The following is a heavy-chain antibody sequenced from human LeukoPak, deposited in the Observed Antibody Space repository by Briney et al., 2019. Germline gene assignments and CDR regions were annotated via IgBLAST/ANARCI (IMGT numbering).Heavy chain of an antibody. V-gene: IGHV1-2*02. D-gene: IGHD3-10*01. CDR3: ARERFHGSGAPKYDY. Sequence: AASVKVSCKASGYTFTGYYMHWVRQAPGQGLEWMGWINPNSGGTNYAQKFQGRVTMTRDTSISTAYMELSRLRSDDTAVYYCARERFHGSGAPKYDYWGQGILVTVSS. CDR2: INPNSGGT. J-gene: IGHJ4*02. CDR1: GYTFTGYY.